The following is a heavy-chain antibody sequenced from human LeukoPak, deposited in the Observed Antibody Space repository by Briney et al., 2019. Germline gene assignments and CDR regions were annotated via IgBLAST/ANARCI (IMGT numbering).Heavy chain of an antibody. CDR2: IYHSGST. J-gene: IGHJ4*02. V-gene: IGHV4-4*02. Sequence: SGTLSLTCAVSGGSISSSNWWSWVRQPPGKGLEWIGEIYHSGSTNYNPSLKSRVAISVDKSKNQFSLKLSSVTAADTAVCYCARGGQSRYCSSTSCYDYWGQGTLVTVSS. CDR3: ARGGQSRYCSSTSCYDY. D-gene: IGHD2-2*01. CDR1: GGSISSSNW.